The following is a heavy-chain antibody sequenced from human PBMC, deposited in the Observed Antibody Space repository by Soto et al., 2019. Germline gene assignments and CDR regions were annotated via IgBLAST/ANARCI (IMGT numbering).Heavy chain of an antibody. CDR1: GFTFSSYG. J-gene: IGHJ4*02. CDR3: AKEVRDYYDSSGFDY. D-gene: IGHD3-22*01. Sequence: PGGSLRLSCAASGFTFSSYGMHWVRQAPGKGLEWVAAISYDGSNKYYADSVKGRFTISRDNSKNTLYLQMNSLRAEDTAVYYCAKEVRDYYDSSGFDYWGQGXLVTVYS. V-gene: IGHV3-30*18. CDR2: ISYDGSNK.